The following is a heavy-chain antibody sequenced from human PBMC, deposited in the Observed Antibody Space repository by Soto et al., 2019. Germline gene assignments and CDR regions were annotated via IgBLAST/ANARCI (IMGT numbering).Heavy chain of an antibody. D-gene: IGHD6-6*01. Sequence: QVQLVQSGAEVKKPGSSVKVSCKASGGTFSSYTISWVRQAPGQGLEWMGRITPILGIANHAQNVQGRVTITADNPMGTAYMELSILRSGGRVVYYCARCRRDAPPFDYWGQGTLVTVSS. J-gene: IGHJ4*02. CDR3: ARCRRDAPPFDY. CDR1: GGTFSSYT. V-gene: IGHV1-69*02. CDR2: ITPILGIA.